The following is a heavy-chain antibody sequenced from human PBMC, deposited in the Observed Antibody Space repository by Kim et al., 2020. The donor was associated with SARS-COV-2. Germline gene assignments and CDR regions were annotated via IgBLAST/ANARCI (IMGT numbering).Heavy chain of an antibody. CDR2: ISGSGGST. CDR3: AKDLSVRITSQNIVNYGFDP. J-gene: IGHJ5*02. Sequence: GGSLRLSCAASGFTFSSYAMSWVRQAPGKGLEWVSAISGSGGSTYYADSVKGRFTISRDNSKNTLYLQMNSLRAEDTAVYYCAKDLSVRITSQNIVNYGFDPWGQGTLVTVSS. V-gene: IGHV3-23*01. D-gene: IGHD1-7*01. CDR1: GFTFSSYA.